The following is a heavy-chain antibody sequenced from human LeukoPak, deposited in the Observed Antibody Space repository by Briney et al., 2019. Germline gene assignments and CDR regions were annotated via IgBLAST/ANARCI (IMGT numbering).Heavy chain of an antibody. CDR2: INHSGST. J-gene: IGHJ4*02. CDR1: GGSFSGYY. V-gene: IGHV4-34*01. Sequence: PSETLSLTCAVYGGSFSGYYWSWIRQPPGKGLEWIGKINHSGSTNYNPSLKSRVTISVDTSKNQFSLKLSSVTAADTAVYYCARGYDILTGYTRSFDYWGQGTLVTVSS. CDR3: ARGYDILTGYTRSFDY. D-gene: IGHD3-9*01.